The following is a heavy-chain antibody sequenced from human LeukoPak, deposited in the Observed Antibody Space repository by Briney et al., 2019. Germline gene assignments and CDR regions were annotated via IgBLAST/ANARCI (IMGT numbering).Heavy chain of an antibody. CDR3: ARDRGLLTGDYYFDY. Sequence: PGGSLRLSCGASGFSFSSYWMHWVRQAPGKGLVWVSRINTDGSNTKYADSVKGRFTISRDNAKNTLYLQMNSLRAEDTAVYYCARDRGLLTGDYYFDYWGQGTLVTVSS. J-gene: IGHJ4*02. V-gene: IGHV3-74*03. CDR2: INTDGSNT. D-gene: IGHD2-15*01. CDR1: GFSFSSYW.